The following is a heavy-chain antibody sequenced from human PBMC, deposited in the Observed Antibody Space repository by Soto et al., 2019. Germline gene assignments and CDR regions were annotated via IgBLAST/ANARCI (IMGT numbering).Heavy chain of an antibody. J-gene: IGHJ1*01. Sequence: PGGSLRLSCAASGFTFSSYAMSWVRQAPGKGLEWVSAISGSGGSTYYADSVKGRFTISRDNFKNTLYLQMNSLRAEDTAVYYCAKAPEDCSGGSCYLVQHWGQGTLVTVSS. CDR2: ISGSGGST. CDR3: AKAPEDCSGGSCYLVQH. D-gene: IGHD2-15*01. V-gene: IGHV3-23*01. CDR1: GFTFSSYA.